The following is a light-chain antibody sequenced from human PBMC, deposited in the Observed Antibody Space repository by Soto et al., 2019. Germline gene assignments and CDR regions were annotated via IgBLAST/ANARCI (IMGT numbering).Light chain of an antibody. V-gene: IGKV3-20*01. CDR3: QQYDSAPRT. J-gene: IGKJ2*01. CDR1: QSISSSY. Sequence: EIVLTQSPGTLSLSPGERATLSCRASQSISSSYFAWYQHKPGQVPRLLIYGTSSRATGIPDRFSGSGSGTDFTLTLSRLEPEDFAVYYCQQYDSAPRTFGQGTKLEIK. CDR2: GTS.